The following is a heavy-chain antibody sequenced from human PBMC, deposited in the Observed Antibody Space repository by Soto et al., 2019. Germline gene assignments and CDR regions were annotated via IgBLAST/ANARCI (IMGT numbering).Heavy chain of an antibody. J-gene: IGHJ4*02. D-gene: IGHD6-19*01. Sequence: SETLSLTCSVSGASVSSGSFYWSWIRQPPGKGLEWIGFIYNNETFNYNPSLKSRVTLSVDTSKHQFSLKLSSVTAADTAVYYCARVPLRYSSSHNFDSWGPGARVTVSS. CDR3: ARVPLRYSSSHNFDS. CDR2: IYNNETF. CDR1: GASVSSGSFY. V-gene: IGHV4-61*01.